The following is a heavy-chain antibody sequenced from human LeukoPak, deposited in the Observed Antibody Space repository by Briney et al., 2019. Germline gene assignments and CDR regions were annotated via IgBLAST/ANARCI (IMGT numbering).Heavy chain of an antibody. CDR2: IYYSGST. CDR1: GGSISSYY. CDR3: ARVGLYCSSTSCSDPLVDY. D-gene: IGHD2-2*01. Sequence: SETLSLTCTVSGGSISSYYWSWIRRPPGKGLEWIGYIYYSGSTNYNPSLKSRVTISVDTSKNQFSLKLSSVTAADTAVYYCARVGLYCSSTSCSDPLVDYWGQGTLVTVSS. V-gene: IGHV4-59*01. J-gene: IGHJ4*02.